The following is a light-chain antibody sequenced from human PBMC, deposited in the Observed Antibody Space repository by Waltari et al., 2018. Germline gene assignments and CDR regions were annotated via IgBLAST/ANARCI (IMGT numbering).Light chain of an antibody. CDR3: QQRSDWPPLT. CDR1: QSVNS. CDR2: DAS. J-gene: IGKJ4*01. Sequence: EIILTQSPATLSLSPGESATLSCRASQSVNSLAWYQQKPGQAPRLLSYDASYRATGIPARFSGSGSGTDFTLTISSLETEDFAVYYCQQRSDWPPLTFGGGTKVEVK. V-gene: IGKV3-11*01.